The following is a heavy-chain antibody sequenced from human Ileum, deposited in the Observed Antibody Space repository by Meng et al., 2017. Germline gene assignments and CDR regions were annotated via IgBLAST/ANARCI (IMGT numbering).Heavy chain of an antibody. CDR2: IKQDGSEK. Sequence: GGSLRLSCAASGFTFSSYWMSWVRQAPGKGLEWVANIKQDGSEKYYVDSVKGRFTISRDNAKNSLYLQMNSLRAEDTAVYYCARDQHIVVVPAAIYYYYGMDVWGQGTTVTVSS. V-gene: IGHV3-7*01. J-gene: IGHJ6*02. CDR3: ARDQHIVVVPAAIYYYYGMDV. D-gene: IGHD2-2*01. CDR1: GFTFSSYW.